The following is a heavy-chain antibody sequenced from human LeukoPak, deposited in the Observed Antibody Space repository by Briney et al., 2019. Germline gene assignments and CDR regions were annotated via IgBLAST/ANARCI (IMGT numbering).Heavy chain of an antibody. V-gene: IGHV5-10-1*01. CDR3: ARHFSGAYDFFDP. CDR2: IDPSDSYT. CDR1: GYSFTSYW. J-gene: IGHJ5*02. D-gene: IGHD1-26*01. Sequence: GESQKISCKDSGYSFTSYWIAWVRHMPGKGLEWMGTIDPSDSYTSYSPSFQGHVTISTDKSINTAYLQWSSLKASDTAIYYCARHFSGAYDFFDPWGQGTLVTVSS.